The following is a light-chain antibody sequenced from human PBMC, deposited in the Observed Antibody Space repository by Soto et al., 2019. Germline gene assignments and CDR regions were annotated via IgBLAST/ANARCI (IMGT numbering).Light chain of an antibody. CDR3: SSYTRSSTLYV. V-gene: IGLV2-14*01. CDR2: EVT. Sequence: QSALTQPASVSGSPGQSITISCTGSSSDVGGYNYVSWYQQHPGKGPKLMIYEVTNRPSGVSIRFSGSKSGNTASLTISGLQAEADADYFCSSYTRSSTLYVFGTGTKLTVL. CDR1: SSDVGGYNY. J-gene: IGLJ1*01.